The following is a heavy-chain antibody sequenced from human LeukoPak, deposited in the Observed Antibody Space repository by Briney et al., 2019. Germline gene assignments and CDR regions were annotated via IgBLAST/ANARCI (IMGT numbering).Heavy chain of an antibody. CDR1: GDSASRNSAA. V-gene: IGHV6-1*01. CDR2: TNYRSKWYN. D-gene: IGHD5-12*01. J-gene: IGHJ4*02. Sequence: SQTLSLTSAISGDSASRNSAAWNWIRQSPSRGLEWLGRTNYRSKWYNDYAVSVESRITINADTSKNQFSLQLNSVTPEDTAMYYCARGWLPFDYWGQGTLVSVSS. CDR3: ARGWLPFDY.